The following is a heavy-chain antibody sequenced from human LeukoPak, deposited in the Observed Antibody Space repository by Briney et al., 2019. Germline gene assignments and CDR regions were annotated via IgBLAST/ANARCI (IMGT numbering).Heavy chain of an antibody. Sequence: GESLKIPCKGSGYIFTTYWIGWVRQMPGKGLEWMGIIYPGDSDTRYSPSFQGQVTISADRSISTAYLQWSSLKASDTAMYYCARGFYGGYYYYYYMDVWGKGTTVTVSS. CDR1: GYIFTTYW. CDR2: IYPGDSDT. J-gene: IGHJ6*03. CDR3: ARGFYGGYYYYYYMDV. V-gene: IGHV5-51*01. D-gene: IGHD4/OR15-4a*01.